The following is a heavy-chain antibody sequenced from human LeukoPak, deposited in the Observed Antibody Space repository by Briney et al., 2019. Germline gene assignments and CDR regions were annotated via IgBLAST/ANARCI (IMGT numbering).Heavy chain of an antibody. Sequence: ASVKVSCKASGYTFTSYYMHWVRQAPGQGLEWMGIINPSGGSTSYAQKFQGRVTMTRDTSTRTVNMELSSLRSEDTAVYYCARDYNGNSYFDYWGQGSLVIVSS. V-gene: IGHV1-46*01. CDR2: INPSGGST. J-gene: IGHJ4*02. CDR3: ARDYNGNSYFDY. D-gene: IGHD4-23*01. CDR1: GYTFTSYY.